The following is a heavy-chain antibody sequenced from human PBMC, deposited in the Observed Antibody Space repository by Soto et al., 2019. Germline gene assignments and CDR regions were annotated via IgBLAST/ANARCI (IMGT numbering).Heavy chain of an antibody. J-gene: IGHJ4*02. CDR1: GFTFGSYG. V-gene: IGHV3-23*01. D-gene: IGHD3-3*01. Sequence: EVQLLESGGGLIQPGGSLRLSCAASGFTFGSYGMGWVRQAPGKGLEWASTITGGNTYYAASVKGRFTISRDNYKNTLYLQMSSLRAEDTALYYCAKDKERGGYDSDFDSWGQGTLVTVSS. CDR3: AKDKERGGYDSDFDS. CDR2: ITGGNT.